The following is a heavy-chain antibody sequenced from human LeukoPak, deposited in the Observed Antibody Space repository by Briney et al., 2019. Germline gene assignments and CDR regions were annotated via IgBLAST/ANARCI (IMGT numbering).Heavy chain of an antibody. J-gene: IGHJ4*02. CDR1: GYTFTSYY. V-gene: IGHV1-46*01. D-gene: IGHD3/OR15-3a*01. CDR3: ARDRGPRTFDY. CDR2: INPSGGST. Sequence: ASVKVSCKASGYTFTSYYMHWARQAPGQGLEWMGIINPSGGSTSYAQKFQGRVTMTRDTSTSTVYMELSSLRSEDTAVYYCARDRGPRTFDYWGQGTLVTVSS.